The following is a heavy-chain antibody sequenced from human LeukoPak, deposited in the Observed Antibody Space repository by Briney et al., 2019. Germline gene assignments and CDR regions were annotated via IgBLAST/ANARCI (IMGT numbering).Heavy chain of an antibody. CDR1: GGSFSGYY. CDR3: ARSYDYVWGSYPDY. D-gene: IGHD3-16*02. V-gene: IGHV4-34*01. J-gene: IGHJ4*02. CDR2: INHSGST. Sequence: SETLSLTCAVYGGSFSGYYWSWVRQPPGKGLEGIGEINHSGSTNYNPSLKRRVTISVDTSKNQYSLKLSSVTAADTAVYYCARSYDYVWGSYPDYWGQGTLVTVSS.